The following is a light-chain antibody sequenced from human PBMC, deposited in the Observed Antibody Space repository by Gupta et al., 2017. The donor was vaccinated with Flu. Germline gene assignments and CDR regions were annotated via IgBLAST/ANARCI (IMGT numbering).Light chain of an antibody. CDR2: EAS. CDR1: QSITSW. Sequence: DIQMTQSPSTLSASVGDRVTITCRASQSITSWLAWYQQKPGKAPKLLIYEASTLESGVPSRFSGSGSGTECTLTISSLQPDDFGTYYCQQYNRYLRYTFGQGTKREIK. V-gene: IGKV1-5*03. CDR3: QQYNRYLRYT. J-gene: IGKJ2*01.